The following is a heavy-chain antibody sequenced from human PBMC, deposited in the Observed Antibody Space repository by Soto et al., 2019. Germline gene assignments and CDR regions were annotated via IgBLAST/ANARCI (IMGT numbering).Heavy chain of an antibody. CDR3: AGGGRIAALTSRVGY. CDR1: GFTFSSYA. V-gene: IGHV3-30-3*01. Sequence: QVQLVESGGGVVQPGRSLRLSCAASGFTFSSYAMHWVRQAPCKGLEWVAVISYDGSNKYYADSVKGRFTISRDNSKNTLYLQMNSLRAEDTAVYYCAGGGRIAALTSRVGYWGQGTLVTVSS. D-gene: IGHD6-6*01. CDR2: ISYDGSNK. J-gene: IGHJ4*02.